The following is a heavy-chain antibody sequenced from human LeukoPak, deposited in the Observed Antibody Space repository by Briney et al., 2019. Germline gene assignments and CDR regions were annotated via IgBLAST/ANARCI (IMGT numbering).Heavy chain of an antibody. CDR1: GFTFSSYS. Sequence: GGSLRLSCAASGFTFSSYSMNWVRQAPGKGLEWVSSISSSSYIYYADSVKGRFTISRDNAKNSLYLQMNSLRAEDTAVYYCARDPTIAVAGTVTEYFQHWGRGTLVTVSS. CDR3: ARDPTIAVAGTVTEYFQH. V-gene: IGHV3-21*01. CDR2: ISSSSYI. D-gene: IGHD6-19*01. J-gene: IGHJ1*01.